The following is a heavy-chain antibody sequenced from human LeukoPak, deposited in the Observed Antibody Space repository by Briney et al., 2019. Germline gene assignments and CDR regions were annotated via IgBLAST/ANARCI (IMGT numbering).Heavy chain of an antibody. Sequence: SETLSLTCAVYGGSFSGYYWSWIRQPPRKGLEWIGEINHSGSTNYNPSLKSRVTISVDTSKNQFSLKLSSVTAADTAVYYCARLTKNDSGSFRFGKKKRGYMDVWGKGTTVTISS. D-gene: IGHD3-10*01. CDR3: ARLTKNDSGSFRFGKKKRGYMDV. J-gene: IGHJ6*03. CDR2: INHSGST. V-gene: IGHV4-34*01. CDR1: GGSFSGYY.